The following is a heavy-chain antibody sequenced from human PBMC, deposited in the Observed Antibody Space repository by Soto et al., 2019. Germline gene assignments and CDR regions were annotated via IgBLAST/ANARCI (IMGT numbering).Heavy chain of an antibody. CDR3: ARDVSVNYYDSTYYYYAMDV. CDR2: IVPLFKGT. V-gene: IGHV1-69*01. D-gene: IGHD3-22*01. Sequence: QVQLVQSGAEVKKPGSWVKVSCKASGGTFSGDAISWLRQAPGQGLEWMGQIVPLFKGTKYAQKFQGRVTITADDSTSTAFLDLSSQRSEDTAVYFCARDVSVNYYDSTYYYYAMDVWGHGTTVTVS. J-gene: IGHJ6*02. CDR1: GGTFSGDA.